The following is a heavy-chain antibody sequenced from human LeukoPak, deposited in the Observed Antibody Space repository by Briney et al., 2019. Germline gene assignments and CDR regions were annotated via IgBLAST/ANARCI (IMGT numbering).Heavy chain of an antibody. V-gene: IGHV4-39*01. CDR1: GGSISSSLYS. Sequence: SETLSLTCTVSGGSISSSLYSWGWIRQPPGKGLEWIGNIYYSGNTYYNPSLKSRVTISVDTSKNQFSLNLSSVTAADTAVYYCARLVPERFFQLNPEGYYDYWGQGILVTVSP. J-gene: IGHJ4*02. CDR3: ARLVPERFFQLNPEGYYDY. CDR2: IYYSGNT. D-gene: IGHD3-3*01.